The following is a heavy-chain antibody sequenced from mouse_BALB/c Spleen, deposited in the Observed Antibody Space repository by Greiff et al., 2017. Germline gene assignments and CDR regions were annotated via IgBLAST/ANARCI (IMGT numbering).Heavy chain of an antibody. V-gene: IGHV7-3*02. CDR1: GFTFTDYY. Sequence: EVQGVESGGGLVQPGGSLRLSCATSGFTFTDYYMSWVRQPPGKALEWLGFIRNKANGYTTEYSASVKGRFTISRDNSQSILYLQMNTLRAEDSATYYCARDGEYQFLYAMDYWGQGTSVTVSS. CDR3: ARDGEYQFLYAMDY. CDR2: IRNKANGYTT. D-gene: IGHD5-1*01. J-gene: IGHJ4*01.